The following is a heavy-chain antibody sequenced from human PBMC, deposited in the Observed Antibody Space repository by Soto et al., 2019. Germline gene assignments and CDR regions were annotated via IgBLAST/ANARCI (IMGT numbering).Heavy chain of an antibody. CDR2: IDPKNGGT. Sequence: ASVKVSCKASGYSISAYYIHWVRQAPVQGLEWMGWIDPKNGGTVSAQKFQGRLTMTRDTSISTVYMDLSGLTSDDTALYYCGRDDYGIFPYWGQGSLVTVSS. V-gene: IGHV1-2*02. D-gene: IGHD3-10*01. CDR3: GRDDYGIFPY. J-gene: IGHJ4*02. CDR1: GYSISAYY.